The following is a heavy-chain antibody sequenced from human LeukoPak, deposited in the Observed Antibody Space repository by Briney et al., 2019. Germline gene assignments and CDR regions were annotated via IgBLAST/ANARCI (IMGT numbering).Heavy chain of an antibody. CDR2: ISYDGSTK. CDR1: GFTISSYG. J-gene: IGHJ4*02. D-gene: IGHD6-6*01. CDR3: AKGRPQGGTFDY. Sequence: GGFLRLSCAASGFTISSYGMRWLRQAPGKGLEWVAVISYDGSTKYYAYSVKGGFTSSRDTSKNTLYLQMTSLRAEDTAVYYCAKGRPQGGTFDYWGQGTLVTVSS. V-gene: IGHV3-30*18.